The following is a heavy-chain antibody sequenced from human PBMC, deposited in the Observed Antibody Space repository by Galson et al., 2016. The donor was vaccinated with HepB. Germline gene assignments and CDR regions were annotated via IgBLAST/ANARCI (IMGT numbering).Heavy chain of an antibody. J-gene: IGHJ4*02. V-gene: IGHV4-39*02. Sequence: SETLSLTCTVSGGSINKTTYWGWIRQPPGKGLEWIGTAYYNGGSYYPTSLKSRATISVNTSKSRFSLKLSSVTAADTAVYYCARDPIAGAGYFDSWGQGTLVTVSS. CDR3: ARDPIAGAGYFDS. D-gene: IGHD6-13*01. CDR2: AYYNGGS. CDR1: GGSINKTTY.